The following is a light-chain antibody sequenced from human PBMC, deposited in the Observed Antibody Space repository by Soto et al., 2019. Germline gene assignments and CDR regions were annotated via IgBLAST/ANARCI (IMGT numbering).Light chain of an antibody. Sequence: QLVLTQSPSASASLGASVKLTCTLSSGHSRYAIAWHQQQPEKGPRYLMKLNSDGSHSKGDGIPDRFSGSSSGAERYLPISSLQSEDEADYYCQTWGTGIWVFGGGTKVTVL. CDR1: SGHSRYA. J-gene: IGLJ3*02. CDR2: LNSDGSH. V-gene: IGLV4-69*01. CDR3: QTWGTGIWV.